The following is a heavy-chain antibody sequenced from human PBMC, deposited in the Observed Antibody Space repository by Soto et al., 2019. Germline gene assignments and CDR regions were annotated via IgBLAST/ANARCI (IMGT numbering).Heavy chain of an antibody. Sequence: SVKVSCKASGGTFSSYAISWVRQAPGQGLEWMGGIIPIFGTANYAQKFQGRVTITADESTSTAYMELSSLRSEDTAVYYCARDFVDYYDSSGYYSHRDYWGQGTLVTVSS. V-gene: IGHV1-69*13. CDR3: ARDFVDYYDSSGYYSHRDY. J-gene: IGHJ4*02. CDR2: IIPIFGTA. D-gene: IGHD3-22*01. CDR1: GGTFSSYA.